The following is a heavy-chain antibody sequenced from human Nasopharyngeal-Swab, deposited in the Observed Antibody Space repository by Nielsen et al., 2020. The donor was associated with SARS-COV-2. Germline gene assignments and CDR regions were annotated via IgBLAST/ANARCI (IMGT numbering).Heavy chain of an antibody. J-gene: IGHJ4*02. D-gene: IGHD2-2*01. CDR3: AKDQFPYEVVPAVADY. CDR2: ISYDGSNK. Sequence: WIRQPPGKGLEWVAVISYDGSNKYYADSVKGRFTISRDNSKNTLYLQMNSLRAEDTAVYYCAKDQFPYEVVPAVADYWGQGTLVTVSS. V-gene: IGHV3-30*18.